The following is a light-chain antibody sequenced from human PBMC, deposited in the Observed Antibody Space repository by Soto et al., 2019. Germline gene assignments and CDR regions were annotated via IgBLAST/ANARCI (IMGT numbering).Light chain of an antibody. Sequence: QSVLTQPASVSGSPGQSITISCTGTSSDVGGYNYVSWYQHHPGKAPKLMIYEVSNRPSGVSNRFSGSKPGNTASLTISGLQAEDEADYYCSSYTSSSTYVCANGNKVT. V-gene: IGLV2-14*01. CDR3: SSYTSSSTYV. J-gene: IGLJ1*01. CDR1: SSDVGGYNY. CDR2: EVS.